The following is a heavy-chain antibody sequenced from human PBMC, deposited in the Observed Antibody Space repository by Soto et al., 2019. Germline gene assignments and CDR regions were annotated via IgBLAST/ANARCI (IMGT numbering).Heavy chain of an antibody. CDR2: ISYDGSDK. J-gene: IGHJ4*02. CDR1: GFTFSSYA. D-gene: IGHD3-22*01. CDR3: ARDYYKYYDSSGYYRSPAY. Sequence: LRLSCAASGFTFSSYAMHWVRQAPGKGLEWVALISYDGSDKDYADFVKGRFTISRDNSRNTLFLQMNSLRAEDTAVYYCARDYYKYYDSSGYYRSPAYWGQGTLVTVSS. V-gene: IGHV3-30-3*01.